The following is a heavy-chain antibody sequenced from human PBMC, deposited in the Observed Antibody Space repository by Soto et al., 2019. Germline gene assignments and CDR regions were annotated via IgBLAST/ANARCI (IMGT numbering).Heavy chain of an antibody. Sequence: QVQLVQSGAEVKKPGSSVKVSCKASGDTFSSYAFSWVRQAPGQGLEWMGGIIPIFGTANYAQKFQGRVTITADKPTSTAYMERRRLRSEDTAVYYCARAGYCSGSSGYWFDYWGQGTLVTASS. CDR1: GDTFSSYA. V-gene: IGHV1-69*06. J-gene: IGHJ4*02. CDR3: ARAGYCSGSSGYWFDY. CDR2: IIPIFGTA. D-gene: IGHD2-15*01.